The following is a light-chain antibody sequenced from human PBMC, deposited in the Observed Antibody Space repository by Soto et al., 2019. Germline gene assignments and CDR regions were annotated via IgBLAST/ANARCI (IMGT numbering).Light chain of an antibody. V-gene: IGKV1-39*01. CDR3: QQSYSTPLT. J-gene: IGKJ4*01. CDR2: AAS. Sequence: DIQMTQSPSSLSASVGDRVTITCRASQSISSYLNWYQQKPGKAPKLLIYAASSLQSGVPSRFSGSGSGTEFTLTISRLQPEDLATYYCQQSYSTPLTFGGGTKVEIK. CDR1: QSISSY.